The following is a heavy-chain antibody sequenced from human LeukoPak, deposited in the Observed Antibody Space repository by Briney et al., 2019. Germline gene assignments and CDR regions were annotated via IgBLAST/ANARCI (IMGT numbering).Heavy chain of an antibody. Sequence: KPSETLSLTCTVSGGSITSSYWSWIRQSPGKGLEWIGYIYHRGSTNSNPPLKSRVTTSVDTPKNQFSLKLSSVTAADTAVYYCVRWQYCGGNCYFSAFDIWGQGTMVTVSS. CDR1: GGSITSSY. CDR2: IYHRGST. D-gene: IGHD2-21*01. CDR3: VRWQYCGGNCYFSAFDI. J-gene: IGHJ3*02. V-gene: IGHV4-59*01.